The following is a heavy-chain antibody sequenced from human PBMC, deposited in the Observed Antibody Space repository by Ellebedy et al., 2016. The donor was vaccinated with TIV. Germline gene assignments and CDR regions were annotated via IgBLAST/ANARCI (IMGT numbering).Heavy chain of an antibody. D-gene: IGHD5-24*01. V-gene: IGHV1-18*01. CDR1: GYNFIDYG. J-gene: IGHJ4*02. Sequence: AASVKVSCKTSGYNFIDYGVSWVRQAPGQGLEWMGWISAYYGSTTDAQSLQGRVTLTRDTSTSTLYMELRSLRFDDTAVYYCVREMEASGTISFAYWGQGTLVTVSS. CDR2: ISAYYGST. CDR3: VREMEASGTISFAY.